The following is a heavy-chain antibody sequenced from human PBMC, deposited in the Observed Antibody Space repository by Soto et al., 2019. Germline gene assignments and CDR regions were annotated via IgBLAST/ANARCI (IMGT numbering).Heavy chain of an antibody. J-gene: IGHJ2*01. V-gene: IGHV4-30-4*01. Sequence: QVQLQESGPGLVKPSQTLSLTCTVSGGSISSGDYYWSWIRQPPGKGLEWIGYIYYSGSTYYNPSLKSRVTISVDTSKNQFSLKLSSVTAADTAVYYCARETTVVTESWYFDLWGRGTLVTVSS. D-gene: IGHD4-17*01. CDR1: GGSISSGDYY. CDR2: IYYSGST. CDR3: ARETTVVTESWYFDL.